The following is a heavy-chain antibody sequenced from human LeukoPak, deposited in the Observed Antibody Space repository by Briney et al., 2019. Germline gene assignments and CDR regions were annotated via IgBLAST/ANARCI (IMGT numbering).Heavy chain of an antibody. Sequence: SETLSLTCTVSGGSISSYYWSWIRQPPGKGLEWIGYIYHSGSTNYNPSLKSRVTISVDTSKNQFSLKLSSVTAADTAVYYCARTRGYSYGIFDYWGQGTLVTVSS. D-gene: IGHD5-18*01. CDR3: ARTRGYSYGIFDY. CDR1: GGSISSYY. J-gene: IGHJ4*02. CDR2: IYHSGST. V-gene: IGHV4-59*01.